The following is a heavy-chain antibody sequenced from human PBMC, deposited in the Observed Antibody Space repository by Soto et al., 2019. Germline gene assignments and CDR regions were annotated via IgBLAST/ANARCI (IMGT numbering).Heavy chain of an antibody. V-gene: IGHV4-39*02. Sequence: PSETLSLTCTVSGGSITSSSYYWGWIRQPPGKGLEWIGSIYYSGNTYYTPSLKSRVTISVDTSKNQFSLKLSSETAADTAFYYFAREGGRYCSGGSCQVDYWGQGTLVTVSS. J-gene: IGHJ4*02. D-gene: IGHD2-15*01. CDR1: GGSITSSSYY. CDR3: AREGGRYCSGGSCQVDY. CDR2: IYYSGNT.